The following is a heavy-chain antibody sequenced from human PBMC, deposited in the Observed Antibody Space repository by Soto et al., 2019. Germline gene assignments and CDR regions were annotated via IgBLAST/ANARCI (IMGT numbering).Heavy chain of an antibody. V-gene: IGHV1-24*01. CDR3: ATMVRGVTNIFFDY. Sequence: ASVKVSCKALGNTFTYRYLHWVRQAPGQALEWMGGFDPEDGETIYAQKFQGRVTMTEDTSTDTAYMELSSLRSEDTAVYYCATMVRGVTNIFFDYWGQGTLVTVSS. J-gene: IGHJ4*02. CDR1: GNTFTYRY. D-gene: IGHD3-10*01. CDR2: FDPEDGET.